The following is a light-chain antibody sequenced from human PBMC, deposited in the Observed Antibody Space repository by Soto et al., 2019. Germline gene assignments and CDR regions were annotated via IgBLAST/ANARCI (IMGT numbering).Light chain of an antibody. CDR3: QQYTGPPTT. J-gene: IGKJ5*01. Sequence: DIVMTQSPATLSLSPGNRATLSCRANERISHSLAWCQQRPGQAPRLLIYGASTRAAGIPDRFSGSGSGTDFTLTITRLEPEDSAVYFCQQYTGPPTTFGQGTRLEI. CDR1: ERISHS. V-gene: IGKV3-20*01. CDR2: GAS.